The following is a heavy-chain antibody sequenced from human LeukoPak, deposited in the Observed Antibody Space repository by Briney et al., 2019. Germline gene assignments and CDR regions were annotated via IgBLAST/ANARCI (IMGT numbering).Heavy chain of an antibody. V-gene: IGHV1-18*01. Sequence: ASVKVSCKASGYTFTSYGISWVRQAPGQGLEWMGWISAYNGNTNYAQKLQGRVTMTTDTSTSTAYMELSRLRSDDTAVYYCARVVDYYGSGAAGGYWGQGTLVTVSS. CDR3: ARVVDYYGSGAAGGY. J-gene: IGHJ4*02. CDR2: ISAYNGNT. CDR1: GYTFTSYG. D-gene: IGHD3-10*01.